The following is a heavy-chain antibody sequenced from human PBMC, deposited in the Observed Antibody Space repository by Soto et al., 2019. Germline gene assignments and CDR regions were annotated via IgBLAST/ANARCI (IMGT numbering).Heavy chain of an antibody. J-gene: IGHJ4*02. CDR1: GFTFSSYA. CDR3: ARDRANGEAGGDIDY. CDR2: ISYDGSNK. V-gene: IGHV3-30-3*01. Sequence: VQLVESGGGVVQPGRSLRLSCAASGFTFSSYAMHWVRQAPGKGLEWVAVISYDGSNKYYADSVKGRFTISRDNSKNTLYLQMNSLRAEDTAVYYCARDRANGEAGGDIDYWGQGTLVTVSS. D-gene: IGHD3-16*01.